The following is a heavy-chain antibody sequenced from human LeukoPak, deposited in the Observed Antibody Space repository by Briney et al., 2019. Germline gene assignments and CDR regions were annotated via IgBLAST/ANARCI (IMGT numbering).Heavy chain of an antibody. CDR2: INPNSGGT. V-gene: IGHV1-2*02. CDR3: ARDTYYDFWSGYYTDYYMDV. CDR1: GYTFTGYY. Sequence: GASVKVSCKASGYTFTGYYMHWVRQAPGQGLEWMGWINPNSGGTNYAQKFQGRVTMTRDTSISTAYMELSRLRSDDTAVYYCARDTYYDFWSGYYTDYYMDVWGKGTTVTVSS. D-gene: IGHD3-3*01. J-gene: IGHJ6*03.